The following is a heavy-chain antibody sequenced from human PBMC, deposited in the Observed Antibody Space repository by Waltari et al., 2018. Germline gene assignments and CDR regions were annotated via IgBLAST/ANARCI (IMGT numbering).Heavy chain of an antibody. Sequence: QVQLVQSGAEVKKPGSSVKVSCKASGGTFSSYAISWGRPAPGQGLAWMGGIIPILGTANDAQKFQGRVTSTADESTSTADMELSSLRSEDTAVYYCANSGRDGDFDYWGQGTLVTVSS. CDR2: IIPILGTA. CDR1: GGTFSSYA. V-gene: IGHV1-69*01. J-gene: IGHJ4*02. CDR3: ANSGRDGDFDY. D-gene: IGHD4-17*01.